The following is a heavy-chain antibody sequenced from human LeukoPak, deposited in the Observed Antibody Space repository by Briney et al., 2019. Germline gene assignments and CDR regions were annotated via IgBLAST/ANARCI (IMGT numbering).Heavy chain of an antibody. J-gene: IGHJ1*01. CDR3: AREPLFCSSTSCYIYFQH. D-gene: IGHD2-2*02. CDR1: GFTFSSYW. V-gene: IGHV3-7*01. Sequence: GGSLRLSCAASGFTFSSYWMSWIRQAPGKGLEWVANIKQDGGEKYFVDSVKGRFTISRDNSKNTLYLQMNSLRAEDTAVYYCAREPLFCSSTSCYIYFQHWGQGTLVTVS. CDR2: IKQDGGEK.